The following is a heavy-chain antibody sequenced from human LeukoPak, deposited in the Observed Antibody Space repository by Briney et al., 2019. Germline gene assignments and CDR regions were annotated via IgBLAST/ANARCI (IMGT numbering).Heavy chain of an antibody. D-gene: IGHD1-26*01. V-gene: IGHV1-8*01. J-gene: IGHJ3*02. CDR3: ARGLVVGAEDAFDI. CDR2: MNPNSGNT. CDR1: GYTFTSYV. Sequence: ASVKVSCKASGYTFTSYVINWVRQATGQGLEWMGWMNPNSGNTGYAQKFQGRVTMTRNTSISTAYMELSSLRSEDTAVYYCARGLVVGAEDAFDIWGQGTMVTVSS.